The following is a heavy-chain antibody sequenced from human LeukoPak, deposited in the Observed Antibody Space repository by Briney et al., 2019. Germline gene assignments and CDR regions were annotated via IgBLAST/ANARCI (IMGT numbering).Heavy chain of an antibody. V-gene: IGHV3-33*01. CDR2: IWYDGSNE. D-gene: IGHD4-23*01. CDR3: ARDNSGMDV. J-gene: IGHJ6*02. Sequence: GGSLRLSCAASGFSFSSYGMHWVRQAPGKGLEWVAVIWYDGSNEYYADSVKGRFTISRDISKNTVYLQMNSLRAEDTAVYYCARDNSGMDVWGQGTTVTVSS. CDR1: GFSFSSYG.